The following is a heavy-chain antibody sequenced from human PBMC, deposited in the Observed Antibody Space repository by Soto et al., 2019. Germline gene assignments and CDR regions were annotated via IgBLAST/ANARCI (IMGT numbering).Heavy chain of an antibody. CDR1: EFTFSNYA. Sequence: GGSLRLSSICSEFTFSNYAMNWVRQAPGEGPEWVSLISSSGGTTYYADSVKGRFSISRDNSKNTLYLQMNSLRVEDTAIYYCAKDIQGRGATTGDDAFDIWGQGTMVTVSS. D-gene: IGHD1-1*01. CDR2: ISSSGGTT. CDR3: AKDIQGRGATTGDDAFDI. V-gene: IGHV3-23*01. J-gene: IGHJ3*02.